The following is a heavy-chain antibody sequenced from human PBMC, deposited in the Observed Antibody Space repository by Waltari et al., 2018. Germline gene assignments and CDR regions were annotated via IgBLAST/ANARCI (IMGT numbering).Heavy chain of an antibody. CDR1: GFTFSNYD. J-gene: IGHJ3*02. D-gene: IGHD1-20*01. Sequence: EVQLLESGGGLVQPGGSLRLSCTASGFTFSNYDMNWVRQSPGRGRGWVSSLRGSAALTDDADSVKCRFIISRENSKNTLFLQMNSLRAEDTAIYYCAKDLTGWGAFDIWGQGTMVTVSS. V-gene: IGHV3-23*01. CDR3: AKDLTGWGAFDI. CDR2: LRGSAALT.